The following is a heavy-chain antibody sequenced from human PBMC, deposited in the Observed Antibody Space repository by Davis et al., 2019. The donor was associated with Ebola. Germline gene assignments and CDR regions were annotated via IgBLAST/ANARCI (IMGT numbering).Heavy chain of an antibody. CDR2: IKQDGSEK. J-gene: IGHJ3*02. D-gene: IGHD3-16*02. CDR1: GFTFSSYW. CDR3: ARVWSYRSTAFDI. V-gene: IGHV3-7*03. Sequence: GESLKISCAASGFTFSSYWMSWVRQAPGKGLEWVANIKQDGSEKYYVDSVKGRFTISRDNAKNSLYMQMNSLRAEDTAVYYCARVWSYRSTAFDIWGQGTMVTVSS.